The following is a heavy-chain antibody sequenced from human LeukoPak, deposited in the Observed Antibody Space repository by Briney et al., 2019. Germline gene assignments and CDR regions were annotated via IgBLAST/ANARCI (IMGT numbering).Heavy chain of an antibody. D-gene: IGHD3-10*01. Sequence: PSETLSLTCTVSGGSISFYYWSWIRQPPGKGLEWIGYIYYSGSTKYNPSLKSRVAISVDTSKNQFSLKLSSVTAADTAVYYRARDSDASGPWGQGTLVTVSS. CDR2: IYYSGST. J-gene: IGHJ5*02. V-gene: IGHV4-59*01. CDR3: ARDSDASGP. CDR1: GGSISFYY.